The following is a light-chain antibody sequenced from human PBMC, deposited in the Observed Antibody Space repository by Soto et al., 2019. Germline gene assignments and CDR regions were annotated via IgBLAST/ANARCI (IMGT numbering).Light chain of an antibody. CDR3: QTYDSSLSGYV. J-gene: IGLJ1*01. CDR1: SSNIGAGYD. V-gene: IGLV1-40*01. CDR2: GNS. Sequence: QAVVTQPPSVSGAPGQRVTISCTGSSSNIGAGYDVHWYQQLPGIAPKLLIHGNSNRPSGVPDRFSGSKSGTSASLAITGLQAEDEADYYCQTYDSSLSGYVFGSGTKLTVL.